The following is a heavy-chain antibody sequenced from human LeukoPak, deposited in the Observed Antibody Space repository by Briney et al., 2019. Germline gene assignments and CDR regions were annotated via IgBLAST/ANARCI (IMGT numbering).Heavy chain of an antibody. D-gene: IGHD6-13*01. V-gene: IGHV1-69*13. J-gene: IGHJ5*02. CDR1: GYTFTSYY. CDR2: IIPIFGTA. Sequence: SVKVSCKASGYTFTSYYMRWVRQAPGQGLEWMGGIIPIFGTANYAQKFQGRVTITADESTSTAYMELSSLGSEDTAVYYCARVYSSSWYGVNWFDPWGQGTLVTVSS. CDR3: ARVYSSSWYGVNWFDP.